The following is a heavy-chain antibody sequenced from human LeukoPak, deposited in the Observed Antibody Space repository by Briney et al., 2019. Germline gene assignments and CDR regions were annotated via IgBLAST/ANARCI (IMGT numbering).Heavy chain of an antibody. Sequence: PGGSLRLSCAASGFTFSDYYMSWIRQAPGKGLEWVSYISSSGSTIYYADSVKGRFTISRDNAKNSLYLQMNSLRAEDTAVYYCAKGDYDILTGYYTPSFDYWGQGTLVTVSS. CDR1: GFTFSDYY. J-gene: IGHJ4*02. CDR2: ISSSGSTI. CDR3: AKGDYDILTGYYTPSFDY. D-gene: IGHD3-9*01. V-gene: IGHV3-11*01.